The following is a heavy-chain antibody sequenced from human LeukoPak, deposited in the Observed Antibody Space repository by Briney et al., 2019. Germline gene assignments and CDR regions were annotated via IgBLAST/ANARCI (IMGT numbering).Heavy chain of an antibody. CDR3: ARAMRGYSYILEH. V-gene: IGHV3-53*01. CDR1: GLTVSSNY. Sequence: GGSLRLSCAASGLTVSSNYMSWVRQAPGKGLEWVSVIYSGGSTYYADSVKGRFTISRDNSKNTLYLQMNSLRAEDTAVYYCARAMRGYSYILEHWGQGTLVTVSS. CDR2: IYSGGST. D-gene: IGHD5-18*01. J-gene: IGHJ4*02.